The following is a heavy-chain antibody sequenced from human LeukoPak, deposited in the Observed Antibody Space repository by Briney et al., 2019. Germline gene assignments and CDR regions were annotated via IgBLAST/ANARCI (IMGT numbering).Heavy chain of an antibody. D-gene: IGHD1-1*01. CDR1: GGSISSGAYS. J-gene: IGHJ5*02. CDR2: IYHSGST. CDR3: ARGSVLGTTSSYRFAP. Sequence: PSQTLSLTCAVSGGSISSGAYSWSWIRQPPGKGLEWIGYIYHSGSTYYHPSLRSRVTISVDRSTNQFSLKLNSVTAADPGVYHRARGSVLGTTSSYRFAPWGQGTLVTVSS. V-gene: IGHV4-30-2*01.